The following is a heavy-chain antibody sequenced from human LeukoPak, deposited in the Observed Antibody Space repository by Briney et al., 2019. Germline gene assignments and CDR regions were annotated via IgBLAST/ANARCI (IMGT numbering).Heavy chain of an antibody. CDR2: IYYSGST. Sequence: PSETLSLTCTASGGSISSYYWSWIRQPPGKGLEWIGYIYYSGSTNYNPSLKSRVTISVDTSKNQFSLKLSSVTAADTAVYYCARSRTAMVNDAFDIWGQGTMVTVSS. CDR3: ARSRTAMVNDAFDI. V-gene: IGHV4-59*01. D-gene: IGHD5-18*01. CDR1: GGSISSYY. J-gene: IGHJ3*02.